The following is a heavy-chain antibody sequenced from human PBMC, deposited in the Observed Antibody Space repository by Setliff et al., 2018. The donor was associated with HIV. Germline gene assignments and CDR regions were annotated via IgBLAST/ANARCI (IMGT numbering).Heavy chain of an antibody. Sequence: GGSLRLSCSASGFPFADFPMSWVRQVPGKGLEWVGFIRSKLYGGTAEYAASVRGRFIISRDYSRSTAYLQMNSLKTEDTAIYYCTRVSSGYYDTSGYPQYFQHWGQGTLVTVSS. CDR2: IRSKLYGGTA. CDR3: TRVSSGYYDTSGYPQYFQH. J-gene: IGHJ1*01. CDR1: GFPFADFP. V-gene: IGHV3-49*04. D-gene: IGHD3-22*01.